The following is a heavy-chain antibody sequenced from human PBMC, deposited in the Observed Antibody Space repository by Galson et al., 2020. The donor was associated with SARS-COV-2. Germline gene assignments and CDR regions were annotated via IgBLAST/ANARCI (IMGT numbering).Heavy chain of an antibody. CDR2: INPNSGDT. D-gene: IGHD6-19*01. CDR1: GYTFTSYY. CDR3: ARAGIAVAGAGFDP. Sequence: ASVKVSCKASGYTFTSYYMHWVRQAPGQGLEWMGWINPNSGDTNYAQKFQGRVTMTRDTSISTAYMELSRLRSDDTAVYYCARAGIAVAGAGFDPWGQGTLVTVSS. J-gene: IGHJ5*02. V-gene: IGHV1-2*02.